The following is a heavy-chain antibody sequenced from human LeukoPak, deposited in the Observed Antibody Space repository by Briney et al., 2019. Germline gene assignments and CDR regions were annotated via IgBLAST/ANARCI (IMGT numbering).Heavy chain of an antibody. CDR1: GFHLFSYA. V-gene: IGHV3-23*01. D-gene: IGHD6-13*01. CDR3: AARGYDNDY. J-gene: IGHJ4*02. Sequence: PGGALRTSFSGPGFHLFSYALGRVRQAPGKGREWVSAISGSGGSTYYADSVKGRFTISRDNSKNTLYLQMNSLRAEDTAVYYCAARGYDNDYWGQGTLVTVSS. CDR2: ISGSGGST.